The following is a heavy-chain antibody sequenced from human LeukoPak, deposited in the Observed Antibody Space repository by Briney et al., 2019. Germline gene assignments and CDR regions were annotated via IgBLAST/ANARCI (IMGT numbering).Heavy chain of an antibody. D-gene: IGHD1-26*01. CDR2: IYPGDSDT. CDR1: GYTFTSYG. V-gene: IGHV5-51*01. Sequence: ASVKVSCKASGYTFTSYGISWVRQMPGKGLEWMGIIYPGDSDTRYSPSFQGQVTISADKSISTAYLQWSSLKASDTAMYYCARLLVGATNFDHWGQGTLVTVSS. J-gene: IGHJ4*02. CDR3: ARLLVGATNFDH.